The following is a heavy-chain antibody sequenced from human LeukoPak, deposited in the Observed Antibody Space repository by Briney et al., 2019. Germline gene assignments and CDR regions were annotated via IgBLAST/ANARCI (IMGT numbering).Heavy chain of an antibody. CDR3: ARRHPYSGSYYFDY. J-gene: IGHJ4*02. D-gene: IGHD1-26*01. V-gene: IGHV4-31*03. Sequence: SETLSLTCTVSGGSISSGGYYWSWIRQHPGKGLEWIGYIYYSGGTYYNPSLKSRVTISVDTSKNQFSLKLSSVTAADTAVYYCARRHPYSGSYYFDYWGQGTLVTVSS. CDR2: IYYSGGT. CDR1: GGSISSGGYY.